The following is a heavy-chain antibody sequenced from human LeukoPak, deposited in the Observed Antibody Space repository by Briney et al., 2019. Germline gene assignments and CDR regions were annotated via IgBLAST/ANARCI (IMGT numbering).Heavy chain of an antibody. J-gene: IGHJ5*02. CDR2: INSDGSIT. CDR3: AREDYDSSGYYYH. CDR1: GFTFTTYW. Sequence: PGGSLRLSCAASGFTFTTYWMHWVRQAPGKGLVWVSHINSDGSITSYADSVKGRFTISRDNSKNTLYLQMNSLRAEDTAVYYCAREDYDSSGYYYHWGQGTLVTVSS. D-gene: IGHD3-22*01. V-gene: IGHV3-74*01.